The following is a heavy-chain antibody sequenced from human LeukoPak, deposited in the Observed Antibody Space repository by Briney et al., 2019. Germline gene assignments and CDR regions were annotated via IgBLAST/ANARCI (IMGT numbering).Heavy chain of an antibody. J-gene: IGHJ4*02. V-gene: IGHV3-23*01. Sequence: GGSLRLSCAASGFTFSSSGMSWVRQAPGKGLEWVSAVDNSGGNTYYAVSVKGRFTISRDNSKNTLFLQMHSLRAEDTAIYYCAKGASSGSRNDYWAREPWSPSPQ. CDR1: GFTFSSSG. CDR2: VDNSGGNT. CDR3: AKGASSGSRNDY. D-gene: IGHD3-22*01.